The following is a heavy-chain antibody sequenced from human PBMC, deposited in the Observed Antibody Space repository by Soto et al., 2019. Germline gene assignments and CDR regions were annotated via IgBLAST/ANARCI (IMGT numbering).Heavy chain of an antibody. CDR2: INPNSGGT. Sequence: QVQLVQSGAEVKKPGASVKVSCKASGYTFTGYYMHWVRQAPGQGLEWMGWINPNSGGTNYAQKCKGWATMTRATSISTAYMGLSRLRSDDTAVYYCAREVSGFGGTYGMDVWGQGTTVTVSS. CDR1: GYTFTGYY. J-gene: IGHJ6*02. V-gene: IGHV1-2*04. D-gene: IGHD3-10*01. CDR3: AREVSGFGGTYGMDV.